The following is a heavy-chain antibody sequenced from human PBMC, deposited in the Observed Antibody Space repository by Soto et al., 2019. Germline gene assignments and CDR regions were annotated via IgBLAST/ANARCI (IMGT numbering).Heavy chain of an antibody. CDR1: GFSLSTSGVG. CDR2: IYWDDSK. CDR3: AHKGPEDWPLDY. V-gene: IGHV2-5*02. D-gene: IGHD3-9*01. Sequence: QITLKESGPTLVRPTQTLTLTCAFSGFSLSTSGVGVGWIRQPPGKALEWLAVIYWDDSKHYSPSLRSRLTITKDTSKNQVVRTMTNMDPMVTGTYYCAHKGPEDWPLDYWGQGTLVTVSS. J-gene: IGHJ4*02.